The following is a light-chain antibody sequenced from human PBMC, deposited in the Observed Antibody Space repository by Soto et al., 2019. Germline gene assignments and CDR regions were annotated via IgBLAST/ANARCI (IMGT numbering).Light chain of an antibody. CDR1: QNINSN. V-gene: IGKV3D-15*01. J-gene: IGKJ4*01. CDR2: AAS. CDR3: QQYKDWPPLT. Sequence: EILMTQSPLTLSVSPGEGATLSCRASQNINSNLAWYQQRPGQAPRVLIYAASSRASGIPDRFSGSGSGTDFTLTINRLEPDDFAVYYCQQYKDWPPLTFGGGTRVESK.